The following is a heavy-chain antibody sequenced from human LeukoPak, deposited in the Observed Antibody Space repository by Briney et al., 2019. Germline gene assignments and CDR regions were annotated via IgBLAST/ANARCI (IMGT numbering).Heavy chain of an antibody. V-gene: IGHV1-8*03. CDR1: VYTLTSYD. Sequence: GASVKGSCKASVYTLTSYDIYWVRQATRQGREWVGGRNPNSGNTGNTHKFLGRATITTNTSISTAYMELSSLRSEDTAVYYCASRFLVWDSYALDIWGQGTMVTVSS. CDR3: ASRFLVWDSYALDI. D-gene: IGHD3-3*01. CDR2: RNPNSGNT. J-gene: IGHJ3*02.